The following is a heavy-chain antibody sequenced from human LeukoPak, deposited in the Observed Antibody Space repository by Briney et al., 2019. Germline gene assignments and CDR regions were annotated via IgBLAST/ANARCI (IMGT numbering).Heavy chain of an antibody. J-gene: IGHJ3*02. CDR1: GFTLRTYW. V-gene: IGHV3-7*01. Sequence: SGGSLRLSCAASGFTLRTYWMSWVRQVPGKGLEWVANIKEDGSEKYYVGSVKGRFTISRDNVKNSLYLQMNSLRAEDTAVYYCARVVVGATREALDIWGQGTMVTVSS. CDR3: ARVVVGATREALDI. D-gene: IGHD1-26*01. CDR2: IKEDGSEK.